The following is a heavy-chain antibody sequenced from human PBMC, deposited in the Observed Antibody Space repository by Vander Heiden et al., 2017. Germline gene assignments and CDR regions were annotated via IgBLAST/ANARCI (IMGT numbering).Heavy chain of an antibody. V-gene: IGHV5-51*01. CDR2: IYPGDCNP. Sequence: EVQLVQAGGEVKKPGESLKLSCKRSGYSFSHYWIGWVRQVPGKGLEWMGIIYPGDCNPIYGPSFQGQGTISVDKSSNTAERQWSSLKASDTAIYYCGRPFAGSSDNFHYWGQGTLVTVSS. J-gene: IGHJ4*02. CDR1: GYSFSHYW. CDR3: GRPFAGSSDNFHY. D-gene: IGHD1-1*01.